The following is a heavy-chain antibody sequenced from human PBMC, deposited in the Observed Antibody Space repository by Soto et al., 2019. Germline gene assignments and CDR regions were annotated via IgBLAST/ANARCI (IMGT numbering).Heavy chain of an antibody. CDR1: GFTFSSYV. Sequence: GGSLRLSCAASGFTFSSYVMNWVRQAPGKGLEWVASISRSSSSIYYGDSVKGRFTISRDDAKKSLYLEMNSLRAGDTAVYYCANVRRPTLFDVVSILDYWGQGTLVTVSS. CDR2: ISRSSSSI. CDR3: ANVRRPTLFDVVSILDY. J-gene: IGHJ4*02. V-gene: IGHV3-21*01. D-gene: IGHD3-3*01.